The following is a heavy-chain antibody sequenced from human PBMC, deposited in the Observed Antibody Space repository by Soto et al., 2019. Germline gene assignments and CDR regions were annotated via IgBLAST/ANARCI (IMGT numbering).Heavy chain of an antibody. D-gene: IGHD1-1*01. CDR1: GYTFTSYY. J-gene: IGHJ6*02. V-gene: IGHV1-46*03. CDR3: DRERPAEYYYYYGMDV. CDR2: INPSGGST. Sequence: ASVKVSCKASGYTFTSYYMHWVRQAPGQGLEWMGIINPSGGSTSYAQKFQGRVTMTRDTSTSTVYMELSSLRSEDTAVYYCDRERPAEYYYYYGMDVWGQRTTVTVSS.